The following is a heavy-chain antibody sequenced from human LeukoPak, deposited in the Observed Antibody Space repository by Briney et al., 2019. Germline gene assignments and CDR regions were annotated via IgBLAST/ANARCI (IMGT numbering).Heavy chain of an antibody. CDR2: INHSGST. V-gene: IGHV4-34*01. CDR1: GGYFRGYY. Sequence: SETLSLTCAVYGGYFRGYYWSWLRQPPGKGLEWSGEINHSGSTNYNPSLKSRVTRPVDTSKTQFSLKLSSVTAADTAVYYCARPGIAAAGKRGRFDYWGQGTLVTVSS. J-gene: IGHJ4*02. D-gene: IGHD6-13*01. CDR3: ARPGIAAAGKRGRFDY.